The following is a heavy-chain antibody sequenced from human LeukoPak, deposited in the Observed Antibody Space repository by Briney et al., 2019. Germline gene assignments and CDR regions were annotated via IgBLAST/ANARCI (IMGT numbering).Heavy chain of an antibody. V-gene: IGHV3-7*01. CDR3: ARKTGDC. Sequence: GGSLRLSCAASGLTFSSYAMSWVRQAPGTGLEWVANIKQDGSEKYYVDSVKGRFTISRDNAKNSLYLQMNSLRVEDTAVYYCARKTGDCWGQGTLVIVSS. CDR1: GLTFSSYA. CDR2: IKQDGSEK. D-gene: IGHD1-14*01. J-gene: IGHJ4*02.